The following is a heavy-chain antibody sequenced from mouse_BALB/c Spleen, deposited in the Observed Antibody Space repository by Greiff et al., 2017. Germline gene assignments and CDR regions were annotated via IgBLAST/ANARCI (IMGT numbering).Heavy chain of an antibody. V-gene: IGHV1-54*01. CDR3: AISLYYAMDY. CDR2: INPGSGGT. Sequence: VQLQQSGAELVRPGTSVKVSCKASGYAFTNYLIEWVKQRPGQGLEWIGVINPGSGGTNYNEKFKGKATLTADKSSSTAYMQLSSLTSDDSAVYFCAISLYYAMDYWGQGTSVTVSS. J-gene: IGHJ4*01. CDR1: GYAFTNYL.